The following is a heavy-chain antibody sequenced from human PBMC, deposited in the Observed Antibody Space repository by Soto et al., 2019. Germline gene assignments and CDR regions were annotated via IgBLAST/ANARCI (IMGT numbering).Heavy chain of an antibody. J-gene: IGHJ5*02. V-gene: IGHV1-18*01. D-gene: IGHD3-3*01. CDR1: GYTFTSYG. CDR2: ISAYNGNT. CDR3: ARGSYDFWSGYYYGPSKPYNWFDP. Sequence: ASVKVSCKASGYTFTSYGISWVRQAPGQGLEWMGWISAYNGNTNYAQKLQGRVTMTTDTSTSTAYMELRSLRSDDTAVYYCARGSYDFWSGYYYGPSKPYNWFDPWGQGTLVTVSS.